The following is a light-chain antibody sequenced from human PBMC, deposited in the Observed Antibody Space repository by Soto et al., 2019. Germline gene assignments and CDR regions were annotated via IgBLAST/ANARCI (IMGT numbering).Light chain of an antibody. V-gene: IGKV3-15*01. J-gene: IGKJ4*01. CDR2: GAS. CDR1: QSVSSD. Sequence: EIVMTQSPATLSVSPGERATLSCRASQSVSSDLAWYHQKPGQAPRLLIYGASTRATGIPARFSGSGSGTEFTLTISSLQSEDFAVYYCHQYNSWPLTYGGGTKVDIK. CDR3: HQYNSWPLT.